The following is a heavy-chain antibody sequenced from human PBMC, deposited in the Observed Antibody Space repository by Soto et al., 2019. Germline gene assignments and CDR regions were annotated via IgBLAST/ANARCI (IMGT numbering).Heavy chain of an antibody. CDR2: INAGNGNI. Sequence: ASVKVSCKASGYTLTSYDMHRVRQAPGQGLEWVGWINAGNGNIKYSQKFQGRVTITRDTSASTAYMELSSLRSEDTAVYYCARGQWLLSLDPWGQGALVTVSS. D-gene: IGHD6-19*01. J-gene: IGHJ5*02. CDR1: GYTLTSYD. V-gene: IGHV1-3*01. CDR3: ARGQWLLSLDP.